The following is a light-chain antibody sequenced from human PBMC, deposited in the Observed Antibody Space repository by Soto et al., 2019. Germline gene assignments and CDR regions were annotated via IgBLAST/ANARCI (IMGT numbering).Light chain of an antibody. V-gene: IGKV1-27*01. J-gene: IGKJ5*01. CDR1: QDISVY. CDR3: QKFNTAPLT. Sequence: DIQMTQSPSSLSASVGDRVTLTCRASQDISVYLAWYQQKPGQVPKLLIYSASTLQPGVPSRFSGSGSGTDYTLTSSSLQPEDVATYYCQKFNTAPLTFGQGTRLEIK. CDR2: SAS.